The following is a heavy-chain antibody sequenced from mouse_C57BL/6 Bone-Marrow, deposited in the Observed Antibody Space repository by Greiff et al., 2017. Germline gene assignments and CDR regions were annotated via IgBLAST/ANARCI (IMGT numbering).Heavy chain of an antibody. D-gene: IGHD4-1*01. CDR3: ARAGRGNYWYFDV. Sequence: QVTLKECGPGILQSSQTLSLTCSFSGFSLSTSGMGVSWIRQPSGKSLEWLAHIYWDDDKRYNPSLKSRLTISKDTSRNQVFLKIPSVDTADTATYYCARAGRGNYWYFDVWGTGTTVTGSS. CDR1: GFSLSTSGMG. CDR2: IYWDDDK. J-gene: IGHJ1*03. V-gene: IGHV8-12*01.